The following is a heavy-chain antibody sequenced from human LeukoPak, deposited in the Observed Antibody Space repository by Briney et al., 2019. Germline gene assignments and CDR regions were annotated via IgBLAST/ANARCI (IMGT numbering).Heavy chain of an antibody. J-gene: IGHJ4*02. CDR3: AKDPSSSVGHFDY. D-gene: IGHD6-19*01. Sequence: GGSLRLSCAAYGFTFSSYGMHWVRQAPGKGLEWVAFIRYDGSNKYYADSVKGRFTISRDNSKNTLYLQMNSLRAEDTAVYYCAKDPSSSVGHFDYWGQGTLVTVSS. CDR1: GFTFSSYG. V-gene: IGHV3-30*02. CDR2: IRYDGSNK.